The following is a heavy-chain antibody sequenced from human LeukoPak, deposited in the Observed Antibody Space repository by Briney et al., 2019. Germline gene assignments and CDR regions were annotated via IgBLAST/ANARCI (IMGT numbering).Heavy chain of an antibody. V-gene: IGHV4-34*01. CDR3: ARGLAYAIGY. Sequence: SETLSLTCAVYGGSFSGYYWSWIRQPPGKGLEWIGEINHSGSTNYNPSLKSRVTISVETSKNQFSLKLSSVTAADTAVYYCARGLAYAIGYWGQGTLVTVSS. D-gene: IGHD2-8*01. CDR2: INHSGST. J-gene: IGHJ4*02. CDR1: GGSFSGYY.